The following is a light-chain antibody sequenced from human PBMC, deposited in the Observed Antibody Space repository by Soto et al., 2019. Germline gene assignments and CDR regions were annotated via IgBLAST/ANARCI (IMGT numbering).Light chain of an antibody. V-gene: IGLV2-11*01. CDR1: SSDVGGYNF. CDR2: DVS. J-gene: IGLJ3*02. CDR3: CSYAGSYTLV. Sequence: QSALTQPRSVSGSPGQSVTISCTGTSSDVGGYNFVSWYQHHPGKAPKLMIYDVSKRRSGVPDRFSGSKSGSTASLTISGLQAEDEADYYCCSYAGSYTLVFGGGTKLTVL.